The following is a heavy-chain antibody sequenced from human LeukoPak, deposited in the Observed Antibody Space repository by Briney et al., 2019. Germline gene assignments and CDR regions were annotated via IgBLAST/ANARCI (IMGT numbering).Heavy chain of an antibody. CDR3: ARATYYYDSSGYYYAEVVNWFDP. V-gene: IGHV1-18*01. D-gene: IGHD3-22*01. CDR1: GYTFTSYG. Sequence: GASVKVSCKASGYTFTSYGISWVRQAPGQGLEWMGWISAYNGNTNYAQKLQGRVTMTTDTSTSTAYMELRSLRSDDTAVYYCARATYYYDSSGYYYAEVVNWFDPWGQGTLVTVSS. J-gene: IGHJ5*02. CDR2: ISAYNGNT.